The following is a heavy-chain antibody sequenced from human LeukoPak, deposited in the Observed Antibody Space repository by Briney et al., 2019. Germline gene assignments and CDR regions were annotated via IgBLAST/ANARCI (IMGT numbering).Heavy chain of an antibody. CDR3: ARLPSYDFWSGYANDAFDI. D-gene: IGHD3-3*01. CDR2: IIPIFGTA. V-gene: IGHV1-69*13. CDR1: GGTFSSYA. J-gene: IGHJ3*02. Sequence: ASVKVSCKASGGTFSSYAISWVRQAPGQGLEWMGGIIPIFGTANYAQKFQGRVTITANESTSTAYMELSSLRSEDTAVYYCARLPSYDFWSGYANDAFDIWGQGTMVTVSS.